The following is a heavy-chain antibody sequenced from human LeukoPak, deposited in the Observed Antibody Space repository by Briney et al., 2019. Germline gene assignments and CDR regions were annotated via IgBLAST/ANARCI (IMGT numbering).Heavy chain of an antibody. CDR2: ISHDGGG. Sequence: PGGSLRLSCAASGFTFSTYAMHWARQTPDKELEWVAVISHDGGGVYADSVKGRFTISRDNSENTLYLQMNSLRGEDTALYYCARLKTGTGRTAPIDYWGQGTLVTVSS. J-gene: IGHJ4*02. CDR3: ARLKTGTGRTAPIDY. V-gene: IGHV3-30*04. D-gene: IGHD1-1*01. CDR1: GFTFSTYA.